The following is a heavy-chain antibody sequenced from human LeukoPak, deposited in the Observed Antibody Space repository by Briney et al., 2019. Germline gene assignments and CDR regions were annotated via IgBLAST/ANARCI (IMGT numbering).Heavy chain of an antibody. Sequence: SETLSLTCAVYGGSFSGYYWSWIRQPPGKGLEWIGEINHSGSTNYNPSLKSRVTMSVDTSKNQFSLKLSSVTAADTAVYYCARAVYDFWSGYYHDYWGQGTLVTVSS. D-gene: IGHD3-3*01. J-gene: IGHJ4*02. V-gene: IGHV4-34*01. CDR1: GGSFSGYY. CDR2: INHSGST. CDR3: ARAVYDFWSGYYHDY.